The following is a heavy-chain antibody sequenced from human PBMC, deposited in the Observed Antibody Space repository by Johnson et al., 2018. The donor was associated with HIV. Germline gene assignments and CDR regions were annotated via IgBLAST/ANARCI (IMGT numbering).Heavy chain of an antibody. J-gene: IGHJ3*02. V-gene: IGHV3-7*01. CDR2: IKQDGSEK. D-gene: IGHD6-13*01. CDR3: ARDETYLQLVSAFDI. CDR1: GFTFSSYW. Sequence: VQLVESGGVLVQPGGSLRLSCAASGFTFSSYWMSWVRQAPGKGLEWVANIKQDGSEKYYVDSVKGRFTISRDNAKNSLYLQMNSLGSEDTAVYYCARDETYLQLVSAFDIWGQGTMVTVSS.